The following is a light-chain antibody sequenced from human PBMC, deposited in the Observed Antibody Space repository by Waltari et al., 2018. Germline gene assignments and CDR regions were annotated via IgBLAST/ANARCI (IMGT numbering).Light chain of an antibody. V-gene: IGKV4-1*01. J-gene: IGKJ1*01. CDR3: QQYYTTPHT. CDR2: WAS. CDR1: QSVSYTSNKKNC. Sequence: DIVMTQSPDSLAVSLGERATINCKSSQSVSYTSNKKNCLAWYQQKPGQPPQLLIYWASTRESGVPDRFSGSGSETDFTLSISSLQAGDVAVYYCQQYYTTPHTFGQGTKVEIK.